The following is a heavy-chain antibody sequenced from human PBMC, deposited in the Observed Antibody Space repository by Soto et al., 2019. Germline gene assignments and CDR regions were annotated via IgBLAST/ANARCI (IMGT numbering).Heavy chain of an antibody. CDR2: INSNGGST. V-gene: IGHV3-64D*06. D-gene: IGHD5-18*01. Sequence: EVQLVESGGGLVQPGGSLRLSCSASGFTFSSYAMHWVRQAPGKGLEYVSAINSNGGSTYYADSVKGRFTISRDNSKNTLYLQMSSLRAEDTAVYYCVKILQCSYGLPHWGQGTLVTVSS. CDR3: VKILQCSYGLPH. J-gene: IGHJ4*02. CDR1: GFTFSSYA.